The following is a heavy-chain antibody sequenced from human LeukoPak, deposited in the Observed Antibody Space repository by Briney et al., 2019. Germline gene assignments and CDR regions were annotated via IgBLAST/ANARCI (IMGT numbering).Heavy chain of an antibody. J-gene: IGHJ4*02. CDR3: ARGSSRGDY. D-gene: IGHD6-6*01. CDR2: INHSGST. Sequence: SETLSLTCAVYGGSFSGYYWSWIRQPPGKGLEWIGEINHSGSTNYNPSLKSRVNISVDTSKNQFSLKLSSVTAADTAVYYCARGSSRGDYWGQGTLVTVSS. CDR1: GGSFSGYY. V-gene: IGHV4-34*01.